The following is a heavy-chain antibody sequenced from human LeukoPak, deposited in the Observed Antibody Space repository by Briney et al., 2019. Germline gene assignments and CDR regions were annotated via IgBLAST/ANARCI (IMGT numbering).Heavy chain of an antibody. CDR2: IIPIFGTA. J-gene: IGHJ5*02. CDR1: GGTFSSYA. Sequence: SVKVSCKASGGTFSSYAISWVRQAPGQGFEWMGGIIPIFGTANYAQKFQGRVTITADESTSTAYMELSSLRSEDTAVYYCARSGGGYYDSSGYWFDPWGQGTLVTVSS. D-gene: IGHD3-22*01. V-gene: IGHV1-69*13. CDR3: ARSGGGYYDSSGYWFDP.